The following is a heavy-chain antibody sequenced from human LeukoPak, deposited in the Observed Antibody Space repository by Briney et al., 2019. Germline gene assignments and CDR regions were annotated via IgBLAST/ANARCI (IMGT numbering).Heavy chain of an antibody. Sequence: FETLSLTCTVSGGSISSYYWSWIRQPAGKGLEWIGRIYTSGSTNYNPSLKSRVTMSVDTSKNQFSLKLSSVTAADTAVYYCARTAYSGIYPDYWGQGTLVTDSS. J-gene: IGHJ4*02. D-gene: IGHD1-26*01. CDR3: ARTAYSGIYPDY. CDR2: IYTSGST. CDR1: GGSISSYY. V-gene: IGHV4-4*07.